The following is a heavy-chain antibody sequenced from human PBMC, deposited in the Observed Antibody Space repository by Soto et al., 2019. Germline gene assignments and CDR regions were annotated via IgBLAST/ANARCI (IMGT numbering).Heavy chain of an antibody. CDR1: GGSISSYY. V-gene: IGHV4-4*07. D-gene: IGHD3-10*02. CDR2: IYTSGST. CDR3: ARDPPFVRGGIRGGCFDP. Sequence: SETLSLTCTVSGGSISSYYWSWIRQPAGKGLEWIGRIYTSGSTNYNPSLKSRVTMSVDTSKNQFSLKLSSVTAADTAVYYCARDPPFVRGGIRGGCFDPWGQGTLVTVSS. J-gene: IGHJ5*02.